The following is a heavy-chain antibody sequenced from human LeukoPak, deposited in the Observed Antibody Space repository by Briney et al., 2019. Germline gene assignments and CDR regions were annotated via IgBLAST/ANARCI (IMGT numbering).Heavy chain of an antibody. V-gene: IGHV3-66*01. J-gene: IGHJ4*02. Sequence: GGSLRLSCAASGFTVSSNYMSWVRQAPGKGLEWVSVIYSGGSTYCADSVKGRFTISRDNSKNTLYLQMNSLRAEDTAVYYCAKGVGYCSGGSCQQFDYWGQGTLVTVSS. D-gene: IGHD2-15*01. CDR1: GFTVSSNY. CDR3: AKGVGYCSGGSCQQFDY. CDR2: IYSGGST.